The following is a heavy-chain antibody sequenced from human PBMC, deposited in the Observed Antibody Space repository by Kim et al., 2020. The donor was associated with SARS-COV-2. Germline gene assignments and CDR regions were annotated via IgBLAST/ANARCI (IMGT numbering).Heavy chain of an antibody. V-gene: IGHV3-72*01. Sequence: GGSLRLSCAASGFIFSDHYMDWVRQAPGKGLEWVGRTRKKANSYTTEYAASVKGRFTISRDDSKNSLYLQMNSLKTEDTAVYYCARVDCSVSCYPHSWGQGTLVTVSS. CDR1: GFIFSDHY. CDR2: TRKKANSYTT. J-gene: IGHJ4*02. CDR3: ARVDCSVSCYPHS. D-gene: IGHD2-15*01.